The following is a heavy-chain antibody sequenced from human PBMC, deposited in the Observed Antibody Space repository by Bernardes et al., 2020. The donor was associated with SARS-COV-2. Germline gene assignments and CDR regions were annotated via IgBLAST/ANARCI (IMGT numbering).Heavy chain of an antibody. V-gene: IGHV3-64*01. CDR2: ISSDGTST. J-gene: IGHJ6*02. CDR3: ARSTQSRSVWAYYYGMDV. Sequence: GGSLRLSCAASGFTFSIYAMHWVRQAPGMGLEYVATISSDGTSTYYGNSVKGRFTISRDNSNNRLYLQMGSLRAEDMAVYYCARSTQSRSVWAYYYGMDVWGPGTTVSVSS. D-gene: IGHD1-26*01. CDR1: GFTFSIYA.